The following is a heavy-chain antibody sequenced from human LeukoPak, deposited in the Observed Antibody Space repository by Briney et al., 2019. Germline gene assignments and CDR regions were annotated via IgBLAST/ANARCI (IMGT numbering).Heavy chain of an antibody. CDR3: TKDISPILNAFDI. CDR1: GFTFDDYA. J-gene: IGHJ3*02. Sequence: GGSLRLSCAASGFTFDDYAMHWVRQAPGKGLEWVSGISWNSGVIGYADSVTGRFTISRDSARNSLYLQMNSLRAEDTALYYCTKDISPILNAFDIWGQGTMVTVSS. V-gene: IGHV3-9*01. CDR2: ISWNSGVI. D-gene: IGHD2-2*02.